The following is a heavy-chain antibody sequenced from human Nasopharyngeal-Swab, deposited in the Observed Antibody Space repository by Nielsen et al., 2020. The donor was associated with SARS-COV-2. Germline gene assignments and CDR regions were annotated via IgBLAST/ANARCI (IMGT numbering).Heavy chain of an antibody. CDR2: ISGSGGST. D-gene: IGHD6-13*01. CDR1: GFTFSSYA. V-gene: IGHV3-23*01. Sequence: GESLKISCAASGFTFSSYAMSWVRQAPGKGLEWVPAISGSGGSTYYADSVKGRFTISRDNSKNTLYLQMNSLRAEDTAVYYCIAAAGTGSFDYWGQGTLVTVSS. CDR3: IAAAGTGSFDY. J-gene: IGHJ4*02.